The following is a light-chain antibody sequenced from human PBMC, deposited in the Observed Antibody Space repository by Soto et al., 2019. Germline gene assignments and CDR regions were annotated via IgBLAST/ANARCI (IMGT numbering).Light chain of an antibody. CDR1: RYIRSD. CDR2: VAS. V-gene: IGKV1-6*01. CDR3: LQEDNYPWT. Sequence: IQMTQSPSTLSASVGDRVTITCRASRYIRSDLSWYQQRPGQAPKVLIYVASNLQSGVPSRFSGSGYGTDFTLTISSLQPEDVATYYCLQEDNYPWTFGQGTQVDI. J-gene: IGKJ1*01.